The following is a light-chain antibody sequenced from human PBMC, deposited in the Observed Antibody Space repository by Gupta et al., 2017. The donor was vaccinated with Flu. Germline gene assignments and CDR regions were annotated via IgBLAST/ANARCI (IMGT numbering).Light chain of an antibody. CDR2: GAS. Sequence: SPATLSVSPGERATRSCRASQSVSSNLAWYQQKPGQAPRLLIYGASNRATGIPDRFSGSGSGTEFTLTSSSRQSEDFAVYYWQQDNNWLTFGGGTKVEIK. J-gene: IGKJ4*01. CDR3: QQDNNWLT. CDR1: QSVSSN. V-gene: IGKV3-15*01.